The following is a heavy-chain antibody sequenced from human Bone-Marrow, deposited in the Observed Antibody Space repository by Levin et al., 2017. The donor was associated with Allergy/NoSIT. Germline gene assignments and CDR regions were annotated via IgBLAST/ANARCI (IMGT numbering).Heavy chain of an antibody. D-gene: IGHD6-13*01. Sequence: ASVKVSCSVSGYTFSDYYIHWIRQTPGQGLEWIGWIDPTRGATQFAGKFHARVVLTRDSSISTAYMELGKLRSDDTALYYCARGGASSNDYWGQGTLVTVSS. CDR2: IDPTRGAT. CDR3: ARGGASSNDY. V-gene: IGHV1-2*02. CDR1: GYTFSDYY. J-gene: IGHJ4*02.